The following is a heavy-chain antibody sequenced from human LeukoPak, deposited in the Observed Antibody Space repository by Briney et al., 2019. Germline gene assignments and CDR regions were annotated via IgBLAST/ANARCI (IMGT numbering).Heavy chain of an antibody. CDR2: INPNSGGT. J-gene: IGHJ4*02. D-gene: IGHD6-13*01. V-gene: IGHV1-2*02. CDR3: ARVHSSSLFDY. Sequence: ASVKVSCKASGYTFTGYYMHWVRQAPGQGLEWMGWINPNSGGTNYAQKFQDRVTVTRDTSISTAYMELSRLRSDDTAVYYCARVHSSSLFDYWGQGTLVNVSS. CDR1: GYTFTGYY.